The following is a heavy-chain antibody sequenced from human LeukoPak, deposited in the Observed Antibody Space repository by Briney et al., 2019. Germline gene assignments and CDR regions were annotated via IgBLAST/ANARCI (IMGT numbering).Heavy chain of an antibody. V-gene: IGHV4-59*01. CDR1: GGSISSYY. J-gene: IGHJ4*02. CDR2: IYYSGST. D-gene: IGHD5-12*01. Sequence: SETLPLTCAVSGGSISSYYWTWIRQPPGKGLEWIGYIYYSGSTKCNPSLKSRVTISVDTSKNQFSLKLSSVTAADTAVYYCASCGYSGYDFDYWGQGTLVTVSS. CDR3: ASCGYSGYDFDY.